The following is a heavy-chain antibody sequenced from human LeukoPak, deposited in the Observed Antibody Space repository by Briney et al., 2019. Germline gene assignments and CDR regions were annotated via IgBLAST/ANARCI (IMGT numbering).Heavy chain of an antibody. CDR1: GGSISSYY. Sequence: SETLSLTCTVSGGSISSYYWSWIRQPAGKGLEWIGRIYTSGSTNYNPSLKSRVTMSVDTSKYQFSLKLSSVTAADTAVYYCARQKVRLVPEAAFDIWGQGTMVTVSS. V-gene: IGHV4-4*07. D-gene: IGHD6-19*01. CDR2: IYTSGST. CDR3: ARQKVRLVPEAAFDI. J-gene: IGHJ3*02.